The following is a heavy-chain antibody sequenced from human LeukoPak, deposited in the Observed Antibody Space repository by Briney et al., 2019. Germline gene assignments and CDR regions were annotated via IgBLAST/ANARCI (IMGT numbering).Heavy chain of an antibody. J-gene: IGHJ5*02. D-gene: IGHD3-10*01. Sequence: SETLSLTCTVSGGSISSYYWSWIRQPPGKGLEWIGYIYYSGSTNYNSSLKSRVTISVDTSKSQFSLKLSSVTAADTAVYYCAREGLNMVRGVIPKEAWGWFDPWGQGTLVTVSS. CDR2: IYYSGST. CDR3: AREGLNMVRGVIPKEAWGWFDP. V-gene: IGHV4-59*12. CDR1: GGSISSYY.